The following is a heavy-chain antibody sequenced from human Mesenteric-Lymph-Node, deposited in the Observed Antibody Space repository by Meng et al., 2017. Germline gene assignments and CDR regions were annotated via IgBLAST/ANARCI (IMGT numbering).Heavy chain of an antibody. J-gene: IGHJ4*01. CDR2: INYRGTS. D-gene: IGHD2-15*01. CDR3: LLAVVDRTNTFNY. CDR1: GCSFSDFY. V-gene: IGHV4-34*02. Sequence: QVQLRTGGAGLLRPSQTLSLTCFVYGCSFSDFYWHWIRPGTGKGLEWIVEINYRGTSHYNPSLKSRVTVSVDTSKNQFSLKLSSVTAADAAVYYCLLAVVDRTNTFNYWGHGTLVTVSS.